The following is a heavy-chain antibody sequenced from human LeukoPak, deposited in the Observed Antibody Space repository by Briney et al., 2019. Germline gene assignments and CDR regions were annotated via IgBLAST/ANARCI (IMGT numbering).Heavy chain of an antibody. Sequence: SETLSLTCTVSGGSLSSGSYYWGWIRQPPGKGLEWIGRIYSSGSSNYNPSLKSRVTISVDTSKNQLSLKLRSVTAADTDVYYCARDLPDNYDFWSGDPRGAFDIWGQGTMVTVCS. CDR2: IYSSGSS. V-gene: IGHV4-61*02. CDR3: ARDLPDNYDFWSGDPRGAFDI. CDR1: GGSLSSGSYY. J-gene: IGHJ3*02. D-gene: IGHD3-3*01.